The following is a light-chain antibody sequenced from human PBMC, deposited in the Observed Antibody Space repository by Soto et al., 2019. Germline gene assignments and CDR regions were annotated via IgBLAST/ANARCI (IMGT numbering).Light chain of an antibody. J-gene: IGKJ2*01. Sequence: DNQMTQSPSTLSASVGDRVTITCRASQSISTWLAWYQQKPGKAPKVLIHQTSILQDGVPSRFSGTGSGTEFTLTIDSLQPDDFATYYCQQYHDFGQGTKLEI. CDR3: QQYHD. CDR2: QTS. V-gene: IGKV1-5*03. CDR1: QSISTW.